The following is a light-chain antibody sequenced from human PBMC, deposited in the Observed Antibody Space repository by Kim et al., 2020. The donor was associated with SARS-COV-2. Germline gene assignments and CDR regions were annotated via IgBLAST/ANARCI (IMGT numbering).Light chain of an antibody. J-gene: IGLJ2*01. Sequence: TAMINSQRGDIRINDACWYHKKPRQAPVVVIIGKNNRPSAIPDRCSGASTGNTASFTITGAQAEDEADYYCNSRDSSGTHLRVFGGGTQLTVL. CDR1: DIRIND. CDR2: GKN. CDR3: NSRDSSGTHLRV. V-gene: IGLV3-19*01.